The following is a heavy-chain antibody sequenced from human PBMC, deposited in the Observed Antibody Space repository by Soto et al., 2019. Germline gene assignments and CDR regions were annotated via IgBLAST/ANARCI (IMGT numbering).Heavy chain of an antibody. CDR1: GGTFSSYA. D-gene: IGHD3-10*01. CDR3: ARYSVGGLGGDS. J-gene: IGHJ4*02. V-gene: IGHV1-69*12. CDR2: IIPIFGTA. Sequence: QVQLVQSGAEVKKPGSSVKVSCKASGGTFSSYAISWVRQAPGQGLEWMGGIIPIFGTANYAQKFQGRVTIAADESTSTADMELRSLRSEDTAVYYFARYSVGGLGGDSWGQGTLVTVSS.